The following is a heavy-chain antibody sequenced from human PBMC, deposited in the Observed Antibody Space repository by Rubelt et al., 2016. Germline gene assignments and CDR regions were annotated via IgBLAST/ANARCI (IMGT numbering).Heavy chain of an antibody. D-gene: IGHD5-24*01. CDR3: ARDAATIQFDY. V-gene: IGHV7-4-1*02. CDR1: GYTLSELS. CDR2: INTNTGNQ. J-gene: IGHJ4*02. Sequence: QVQLEQSGAEVKKPGASVKVSCKVSGYTLSELSMHWVRQAPGKGLEWMGWINTNTGNQTYAQAFTGRFVFSLETSVSTAYLQISSLKAEDTAVYYCARDAATIQFDYWGQGALVTVSS.